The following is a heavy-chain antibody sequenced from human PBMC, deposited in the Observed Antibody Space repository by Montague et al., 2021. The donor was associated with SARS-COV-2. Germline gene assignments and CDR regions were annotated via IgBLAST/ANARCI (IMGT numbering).Heavy chain of an antibody. J-gene: IGHJ5*02. CDR3: AKSFSGTRNWFDI. CDR2: ISGFGGGT. V-gene: IGHV3-23*01. Sequence: LRLSCAASGFIFTNYGMNWVRRTPGTGLESVAGISGFGGGTYYSDSVKGRFTISRATSNSTLFLQMDGLRAEDTAIYYCAKSFSGTRNWFDIWGQGTLVTVSS. D-gene: IGHD1-14*01. CDR1: GFIFTNYG.